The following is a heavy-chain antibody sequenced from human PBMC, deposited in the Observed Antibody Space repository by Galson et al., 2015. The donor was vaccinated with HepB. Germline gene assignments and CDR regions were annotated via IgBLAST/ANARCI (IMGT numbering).Heavy chain of an antibody. CDR2: IWYDGSNK. Sequence: SLRLSCAASGFTFSSYGMHWVRQAPGKGLEWVAVIWYDGSNKYYADSVKGRFTISRDNSKNTLYLQMNSLRAEDTAVYYCAANIAVALDWGQGTLVTVSS. D-gene: IGHD6-19*01. V-gene: IGHV3-33*01. CDR1: GFTFSSYG. CDR3: AANIAVALD. J-gene: IGHJ4*02.